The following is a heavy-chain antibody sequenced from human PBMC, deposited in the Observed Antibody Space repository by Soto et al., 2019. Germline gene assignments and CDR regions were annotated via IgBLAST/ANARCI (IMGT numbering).Heavy chain of an antibody. J-gene: IGHJ1*01. D-gene: IGHD3-9*01. CDR1: GFTFSSYA. Sequence: EVQLLESGGGLVQPGESLKISCAVSGFTFSSYAMSWVRQAPGKGLEWVSGISGTGRVTNYAESVKGRFTISRDNPKNTLSLEMKSLRAEDTAVYYGAKDVHYDIVTGIEYFDHWGQGTLVTVSS. V-gene: IGHV3-23*01. CDR3: AKDVHYDIVTGIEYFDH. CDR2: ISGTGRVT.